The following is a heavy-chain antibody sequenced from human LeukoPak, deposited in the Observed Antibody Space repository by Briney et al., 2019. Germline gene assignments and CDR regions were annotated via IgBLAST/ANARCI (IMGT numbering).Heavy chain of an antibody. CDR1: GGSISSAGYY. D-gene: IGHD5-18*01. J-gene: IGHJ4*02. V-gene: IGHV4-31*03. CDR3: ASAPLGNSFGYMAY. Sequence: SSETLSLTCTVSGGSISSAGYYWNWIRQHPTEGLEWIGHIYYTGRTTYNPSVKSRVTISADTSKNQFSLKLNSVTAADTAVYFCASAPLGNSFGYMAYWAQGALVTVSS. CDR2: IYYTGRT.